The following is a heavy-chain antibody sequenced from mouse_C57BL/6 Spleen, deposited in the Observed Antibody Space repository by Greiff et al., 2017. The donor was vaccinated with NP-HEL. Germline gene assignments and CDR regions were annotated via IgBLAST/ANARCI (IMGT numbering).Heavy chain of an antibody. Sequence: VQLQQSDAELVKPGASVKISCKVSGYTFTDHTIHWLKQRPEQGLEWIGSIYPRAGSTKYTEKFKGQATLTADKSSSTAYMQLNSLTSEDSAVYFCARDPYYYGSSPYFDYWGQGTTLTVSS. V-gene: IGHV1-78*01. CDR3: ARDPYYYGSSPYFDY. J-gene: IGHJ2*01. CDR2: IYPRAGST. CDR1: GYTFTDHT. D-gene: IGHD1-1*01.